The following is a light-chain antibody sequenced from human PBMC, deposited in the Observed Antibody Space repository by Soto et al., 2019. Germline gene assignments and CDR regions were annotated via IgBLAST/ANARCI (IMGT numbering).Light chain of an antibody. V-gene: IGKV2-30*01. CDR3: MQGTHWPWT. CDR2: KVS. Sequence: DVVMTQSPLSLPVTLGQPASISCRSSQSLVNSDGDTYLNWFQQRPGQSPRRLIYKVSNRDSGVQERFSGSGSGTDFTLKISRVEAEDVGVYYCMQGTHWPWTFGQGTEVEIK. J-gene: IGKJ1*01. CDR1: QSLVNSDGDTY.